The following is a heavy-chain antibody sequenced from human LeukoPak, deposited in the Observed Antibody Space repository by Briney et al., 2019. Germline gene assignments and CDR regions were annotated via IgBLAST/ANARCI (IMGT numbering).Heavy chain of an antibody. CDR2: ISGGGGTT. CDR1: GFTFSNYA. D-gene: IGHD6-19*01. Sequence: PGGSLRLSCAASGFTFSNYAMSWVRQAPGHGLEWVSVISGGGGTTYYVDSVKGRFTISRENSKSTLFLQMNGLTAEDSAVYYCAKGPFTSGRYWFDPWGQGTLVTVSS. CDR3: AKGPFTSGRYWFDP. V-gene: IGHV3-23*01. J-gene: IGHJ5*02.